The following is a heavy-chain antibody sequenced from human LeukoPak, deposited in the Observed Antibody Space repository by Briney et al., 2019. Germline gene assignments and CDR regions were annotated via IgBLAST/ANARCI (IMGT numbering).Heavy chain of an antibody. D-gene: IGHD6-13*01. J-gene: IGHJ4*02. CDR2: ISGSGDST. CDR1: GFTFSSNA. V-gene: IGHV3-23*01. Sequence: PGGSLRLSCAASGFTFSSNAMSWGRQAPGKGLEWGSAISGSGDSTYYGDSVKGRFTISRDNSKNTLYLQMNSLRAEDTAVYYCAKTRPLDSSSWSHGDYWGQGTLVTVSS. CDR3: AKTRPLDSSSWSHGDY.